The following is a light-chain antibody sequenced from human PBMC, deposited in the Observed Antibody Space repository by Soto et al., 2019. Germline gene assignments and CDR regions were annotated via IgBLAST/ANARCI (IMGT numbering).Light chain of an antibody. CDR1: QSVSSY. CDR2: DAS. CDR3: QQNSDWPWT. Sequence: EIVLTQSPATLSLSPGERATLSCRASQSVSSYLAWYQQKPGQAPRLLIYDASNRATDIPDRFSGSGSGAEFTLTISRLQSEDFAVYYCQQNSDWPWTFGQGTKVEIK. V-gene: IGKV3-11*01. J-gene: IGKJ1*01.